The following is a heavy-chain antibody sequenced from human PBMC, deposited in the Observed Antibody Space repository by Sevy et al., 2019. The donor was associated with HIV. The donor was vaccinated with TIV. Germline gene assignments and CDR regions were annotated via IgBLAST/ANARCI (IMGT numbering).Heavy chain of an antibody. CDR2: ISGSDNTI. J-gene: IGHJ6*02. Sequence: GGSLRLSCIASGFIFSDYYMSWIRQAPGKGLEWISYISGSDNTIYYADSVKGRFTISRDNAKNSLYLQMNSLRVDDTAVYYCARDHVKDGDLGDYYYFAMDVWGQGTTVTVSS. D-gene: IGHD4-17*01. CDR3: ARDHVKDGDLGDYYYFAMDV. CDR1: GFIFSDYY. V-gene: IGHV3-11*01.